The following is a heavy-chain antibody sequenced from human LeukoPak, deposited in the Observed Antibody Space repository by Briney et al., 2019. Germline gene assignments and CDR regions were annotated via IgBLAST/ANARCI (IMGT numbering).Heavy chain of an antibody. Sequence: SETLSLTCTVSGYSISTGYYWGWIRQPPGKGLEWIGNIYHSGSTYYNPSLKSRVTISVDTSKNQFSLKLSSVTAADTAVYYCAREYRSFDYWGQGTLVTVSS. CDR3: AREYRSFDY. J-gene: IGHJ4*02. CDR2: IYHSGST. V-gene: IGHV4-38-2*02. CDR1: GYSISTGYY. D-gene: IGHD2-2*01.